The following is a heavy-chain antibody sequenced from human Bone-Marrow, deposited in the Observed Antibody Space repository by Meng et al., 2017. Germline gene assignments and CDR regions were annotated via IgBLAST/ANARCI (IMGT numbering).Heavy chain of an antibody. J-gene: IGHJ4*02. V-gene: IGHV4-34*01. CDR1: GGSFSDYY. Sequence: QVQLQAGGAGLLKTSATLSLTCVVSGGSFSDYYWSWIRQPPGKGLEWIGEINHSGSTNYNPSLESRATISVDTSQNNLSLKLSSVTAADSAVYYCARGPTTMAHDFDYWGQGTLVTVSS. CDR2: INHSGST. CDR3: ARGPTTMAHDFDY. D-gene: IGHD4-11*01.